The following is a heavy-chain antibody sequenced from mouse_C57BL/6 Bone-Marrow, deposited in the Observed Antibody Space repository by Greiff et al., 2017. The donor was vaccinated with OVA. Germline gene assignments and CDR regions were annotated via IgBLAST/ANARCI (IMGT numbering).Heavy chain of an antibody. CDR3: VREGYYYGSSYEGLGFAY. V-gene: IGHV10-3*01. Sequence: EVQGVESGGGLVQPKGSLKLSCAASGFTFNTYAMHWVRQAPGKGLEWVARIRSKSSNYATYYADSVKDRFTISRDDSQSMLYLQMNNLKTEDTAMYYCVREGYYYGSSYEGLGFAYWGQGTLVTVSA. D-gene: IGHD1-1*01. CDR1: GFTFNTYA. CDR2: IRSKSSNYAT. J-gene: IGHJ3*01.